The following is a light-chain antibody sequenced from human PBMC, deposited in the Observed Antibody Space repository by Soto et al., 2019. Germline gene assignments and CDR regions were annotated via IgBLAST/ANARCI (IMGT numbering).Light chain of an antibody. CDR2: VAS. Sequence: EVVLTQSPATLSVSPGEVVTLSCRASQSVSSSYLAWYQQKPGQAPRLLIYVASSRATGIPDRFSGSGSGTDFTLTISRLEPEDFAVYYCQQYGSSRTFGQGTKVDIK. CDR1: QSVSSSY. V-gene: IGKV3-20*01. CDR3: QQYGSSRT. J-gene: IGKJ1*01.